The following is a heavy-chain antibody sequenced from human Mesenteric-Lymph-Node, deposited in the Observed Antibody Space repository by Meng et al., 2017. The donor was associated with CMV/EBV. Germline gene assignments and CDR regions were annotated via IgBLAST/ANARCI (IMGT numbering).Heavy chain of an antibody. D-gene: IGHD6-19*01. J-gene: IGHJ4*02. CDR1: GITFDDYA. V-gene: IGHV3-23*01. Sequence: GGSLRLSCAASGITFDDYAMHWVRQAPGKGLEWVSLISAAGGGTYFADSVKGRFTISRDNSRNTLFLQATSLRVEDTAAYHCAKDQGVSSGYYFDSWGLGTRVTVSS. CDR2: ISAAGGGT. CDR3: AKDQGVSSGYYFDS.